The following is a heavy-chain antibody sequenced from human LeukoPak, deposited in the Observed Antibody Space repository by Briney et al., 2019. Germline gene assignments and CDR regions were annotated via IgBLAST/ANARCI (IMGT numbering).Heavy chain of an antibody. J-gene: IGHJ4*02. CDR1: GFSLSTRGVG. CDR3: VHRPHRYCANGLCFPDY. V-gene: IGHV2-5*01. D-gene: IGHD2-8*01. CDR2: IFWNDDT. Sequence: KESGPTLVQPTPTLTLTCTFSGFSLSTRGVGVGWIRQPPGQALEWLALIFWNDDTRYSPSLKSRLTITKDTSKNQVVLTMTNMDPADTATYYCVHRPHRYCANGLCFPDYWGQGTLVTVSS.